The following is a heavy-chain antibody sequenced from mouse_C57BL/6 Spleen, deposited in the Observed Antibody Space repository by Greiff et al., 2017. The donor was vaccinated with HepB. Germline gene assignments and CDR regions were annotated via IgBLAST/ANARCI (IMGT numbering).Heavy chain of an antibody. CDR2: IYPRSGNT. J-gene: IGHJ2*01. CDR3: ARSPYFDY. V-gene: IGHV1-81*01. Sequence: VKQRTGQGLEWIGEIYPRSGNTYYNEKFKGKATLTADKSSSTAYMELRSLTSEDSAVYFCARSPYFDYWGQGTTLTVSS.